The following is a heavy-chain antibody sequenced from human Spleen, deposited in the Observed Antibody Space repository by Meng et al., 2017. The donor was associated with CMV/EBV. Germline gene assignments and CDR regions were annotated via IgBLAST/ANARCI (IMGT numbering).Heavy chain of an antibody. CDR1: GFTFDDYA. Sequence: SLKISCAASGFTFDDYAMHWVRQAPGKGLEWVSGISWNSGNIVYADSVKGRFTISRDNAKNSLYLEMNSLRDEDVALYYCAKDIDYTIRGYFDYWGQGTLVTVSS. J-gene: IGHJ4*02. CDR2: ISWNSGNI. V-gene: IGHV3-9*03. CDR3: AKDIDYTIRGYFDY. D-gene: IGHD4-11*01.